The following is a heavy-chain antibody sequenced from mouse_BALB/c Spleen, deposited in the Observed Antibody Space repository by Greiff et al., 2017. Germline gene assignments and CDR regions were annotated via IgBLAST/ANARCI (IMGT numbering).Heavy chain of an antibody. CDR3: ARYSGTGFDY. J-gene: IGHJ2*01. V-gene: IGHV5-9-4*01. D-gene: IGHD2-14*01. CDR1: GFTFSSYA. Sequence: EVHLVESGGGLVKPGGSLKLSCAASGFTFSSYAMSWVRQSPEKRLEWVAETSSGGSYTYYPDTVTGRFTISRDNAKNTLYLEMSSLRSEDTAMYYCARYSGTGFDYWGQGTTLTVSS. CDR2: TSSGGSYT.